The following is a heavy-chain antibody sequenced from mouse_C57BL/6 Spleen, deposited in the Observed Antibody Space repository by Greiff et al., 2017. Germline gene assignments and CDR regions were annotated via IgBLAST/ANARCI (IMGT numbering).Heavy chain of an antibody. D-gene: IGHD1-1*01. J-gene: IGHJ2*01. CDR3: TRDPYYYGSSSYYFDY. Sequence: QVQLQQSGAELVRPGASVTLSCKASGYTFTDYEMHWVKQTPVHGLEWIGAIDPETGGTAYNQKFKGKAILTADKSSSTAYMELRSLTSEDSAVYYCTRDPYYYGSSSYYFDYWGQGTTLTVSS. CDR2: IDPETGGT. V-gene: IGHV1-15*01. CDR1: GYTFTDYE.